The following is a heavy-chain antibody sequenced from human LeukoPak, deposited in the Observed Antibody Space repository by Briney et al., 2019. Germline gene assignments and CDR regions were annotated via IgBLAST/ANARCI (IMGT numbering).Heavy chain of an antibody. CDR3: AIAPALLLWFGELLG. D-gene: IGHD3-10*01. V-gene: IGHV1-18*04. J-gene: IGHJ4*02. CDR2: ISAYNGNT. CDR1: GYTFTSYG. Sequence: ASVKVSCKASGYTFTSYGISWARQAPGQGLEWMGWISAYNGNTNYAQKLQGRVTMTTDTSTSTAYMELRSLRSDDTAVYYCAIAPALLLWFGELLGWGQGTLVTVSS.